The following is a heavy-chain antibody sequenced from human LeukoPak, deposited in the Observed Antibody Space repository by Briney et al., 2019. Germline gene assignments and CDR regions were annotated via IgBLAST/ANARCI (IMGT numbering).Heavy chain of an antibody. J-gene: IGHJ6*03. Sequence: SETLSLTCAVYGGSFSGYYWSWIRQSPGKGLEWIGEINHSGSTNYNPSLKSRVTISVDTSKNQFSLKLSSVTAADTAVYYCRARVWFGELNYYYYYMDVWGKGTTVTVSS. CDR3: RARVWFGELNYYYYYMDV. CDR1: GGSFSGYY. D-gene: IGHD3-10*01. V-gene: IGHV4-34*01. CDR2: INHSGST.